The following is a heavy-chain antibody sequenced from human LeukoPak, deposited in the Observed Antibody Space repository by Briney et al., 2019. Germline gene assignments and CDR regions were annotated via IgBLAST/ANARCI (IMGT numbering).Heavy chain of an antibody. V-gene: IGHV3-23*01. CDR3: AKSWREDGDYWSFNY. CDR2: ISGSGDST. J-gene: IGHJ4*02. CDR1: GFTFNIYG. D-gene: IGHD4-17*01. Sequence: GGSLRLSCAASGFTFNIYGMSWVRQAPGKGLEWVSSISGSGDSTYYADSVKGRFTISRDNSKNTLHLQMNGLRAEDAAVYYCAKSWREDGDYWSFNYWGQGALVTVPS.